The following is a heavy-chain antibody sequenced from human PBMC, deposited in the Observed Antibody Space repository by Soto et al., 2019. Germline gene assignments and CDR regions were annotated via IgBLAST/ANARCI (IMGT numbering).Heavy chain of an antibody. Sequence: GGSLRLSCAASGFTFSSYWMSWVRQAPGKGLEWVANIKQDGSEKYYVDSVKGRFTISRDNAKNSLYLQMNSLRAEDTAVYYCARAMLEYYYYYMDVWGKGTTVTVSS. J-gene: IGHJ6*03. D-gene: IGHD1-1*01. CDR1: GFTFSSYW. CDR3: ARAMLEYYYYYMDV. CDR2: IKQDGSEK. V-gene: IGHV3-7*01.